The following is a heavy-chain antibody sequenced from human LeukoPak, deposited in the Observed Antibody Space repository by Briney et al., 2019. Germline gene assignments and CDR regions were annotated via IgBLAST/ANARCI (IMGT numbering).Heavy chain of an antibody. CDR3: ANGFYYDSSGYYLADFDI. D-gene: IGHD3-22*01. CDR2: ISGSGGST. J-gene: IGHJ3*02. V-gene: IGHV3-23*01. Sequence: PGGSLRLSSAASGVTFSGYAMSWVRQAPGKGLEWGSGISGSGGSTYYADSVKGRFTISRDNSKTMLYLQMSSLRAEDKAVYYCANGFYYDSSGYYLADFDIWGQGTMVTVSS. CDR1: GVTFSGYA.